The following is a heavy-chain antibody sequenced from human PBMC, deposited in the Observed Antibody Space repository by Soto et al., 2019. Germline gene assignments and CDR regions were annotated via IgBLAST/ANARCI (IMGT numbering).Heavy chain of an antibody. V-gene: IGHV3-30*18. CDR3: AKDLRIAVAGTDYFDS. D-gene: IGHD6-19*01. CDR2: ISYDVTNK. CDR1: GFSFSSYG. Sequence: QVQLVESGGGVVQPGRSLRLSCAASGFSFSSYGMHWVRQAPGKGLEWVAVISYDVTNKYYADSVKGRFTISRDNSKNTRYLQMNSLRAEDTAVYYCAKDLRIAVAGTDYFDSWGQGTLVTVSS. J-gene: IGHJ4*02.